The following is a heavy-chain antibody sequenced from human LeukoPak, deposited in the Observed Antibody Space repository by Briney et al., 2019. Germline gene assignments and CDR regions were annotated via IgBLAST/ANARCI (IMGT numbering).Heavy chain of an antibody. CDR3: ARDAYCSGGSCYSFYYYYGMDV. CDR2: ISSGSTYM. V-gene: IGHV3-21*01. CDR1: GFTFSSYS. Sequence: GGSLRLSCAASGFTFSSYSMNWVRQAPGKGLEWVSSISSGSTYMYYADSVKGRFTISRDNAKNTLYLQMNSLRAEDTAVYYCARDAYCSGGSCYSFYYYYGMDVWGQGTTVTVSS. J-gene: IGHJ6*02. D-gene: IGHD2-15*01.